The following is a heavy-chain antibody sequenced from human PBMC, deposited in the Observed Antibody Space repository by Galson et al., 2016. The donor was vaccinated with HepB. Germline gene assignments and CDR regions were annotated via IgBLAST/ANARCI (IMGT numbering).Heavy chain of an antibody. CDR3: AGPGGFYFDH. J-gene: IGHJ4*02. CDR2: ITAYNGNT. CDR1: GYTFSSYA. D-gene: IGHD3-10*01. V-gene: IGHV1-18*01. Sequence: SVKVSCKASGYTFSSYAIAWVRQAPGQGLEWMGWITAYNGNTNYAQKFQGRVTMTTDTSTSTAYMELRSLRSDDTAVYYCAGPGGFYFDHWGQGTLVTVSS.